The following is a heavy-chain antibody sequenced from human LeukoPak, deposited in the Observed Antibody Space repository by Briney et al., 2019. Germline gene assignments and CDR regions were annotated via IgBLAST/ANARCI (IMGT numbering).Heavy chain of an antibody. J-gene: IGHJ4*02. Sequence: GGSLRLSCAASGFTFSNYAIHWVRQAPGKGLEWVAVISYDGSNKYYADSVKGRFTISRDNSKNTLYLQMNSLRTEDTAVYYCATAVASSSGWYADYWGQGTLVTVSS. D-gene: IGHD6-19*01. V-gene: IGHV3-30-3*01. CDR1: GFTFSNYA. CDR3: ATAVASSSGWYADY. CDR2: ISYDGSNK.